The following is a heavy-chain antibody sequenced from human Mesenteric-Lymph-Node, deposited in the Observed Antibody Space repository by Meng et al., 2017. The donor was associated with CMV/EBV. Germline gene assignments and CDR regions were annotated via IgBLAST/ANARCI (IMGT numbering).Heavy chain of an antibody. J-gene: IGHJ6*02. CDR1: GFSLSNARMG. D-gene: IGHD2-2*01. Sequence: SGPTLVKPTETLTLTCTVSGFSLSNARMGVSWIRQPPGKALEWLAHIFSNDEKSYSTSLKSRLTISKDTSKSQVVLTMTNMDPVDTATYYCARIKGEYQLLFSGYYYGMDVWGQGTTVTVSS. CDR3: ARIKGEYQLLFSGYYYGMDV. CDR2: IFSNDEK. V-gene: IGHV2-26*01.